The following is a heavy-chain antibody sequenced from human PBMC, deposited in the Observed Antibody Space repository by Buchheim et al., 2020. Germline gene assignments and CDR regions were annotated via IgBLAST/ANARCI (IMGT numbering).Heavy chain of an antibody. CDR2: VSYDGTNK. D-gene: IGHD3-10*01. Sequence: QVQLVESGGGVVQPGRSLRLSCAASGFTFTDYGIHWVRQAPGKGLEWVAVVSYDGTNKFYADSVKGRFTISRDNSKNTLFLQMNSLRLEDTAVYYCAKDPIINRGVGYFYYYGMDVWGQGTT. J-gene: IGHJ6*02. CDR3: AKDPIINRGVGYFYYYGMDV. V-gene: IGHV3-30*18. CDR1: GFTFTDYG.